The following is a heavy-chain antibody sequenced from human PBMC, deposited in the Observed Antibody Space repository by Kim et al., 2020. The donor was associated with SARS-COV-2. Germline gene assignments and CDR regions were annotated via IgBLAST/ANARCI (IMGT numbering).Heavy chain of an antibody. J-gene: IGHJ4*02. CDR3: AKYTERYDILTGLGDY. CDR2: ISVSGSST. CDR1: GFTFTSYA. D-gene: IGHD3-9*01. Sequence: GGSLRLSCAASGFTFTSYALTWVRQAPGKGLEWVSSISVSGSSTYYPDSVRGRFTISRDNSKNTLYLQMKSLRADGTAIYYCAKYTERYDILTGLGDYWGQGTLVTVSS. V-gene: IGHV3-23*01.